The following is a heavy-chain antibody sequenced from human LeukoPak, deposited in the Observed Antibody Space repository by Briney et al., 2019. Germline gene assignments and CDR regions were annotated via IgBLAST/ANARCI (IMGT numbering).Heavy chain of an antibody. V-gene: IGHV3-30-3*01. CDR1: GFTFSSYA. J-gene: IGHJ4*02. CDR3: ARDAGGNSTSRFDY. CDR2: ISYDGSNK. D-gene: IGHD2-2*01. Sequence: GRSLRLSCAASGFTFSSYAMHWVRQAPGKGLEWVAVISYDGSNKYYADSVKGRFTISRDTSKNTLYLQMNSLRAEDTAVYCGARDAGGNSTSRFDYWRQGTMVSVSS.